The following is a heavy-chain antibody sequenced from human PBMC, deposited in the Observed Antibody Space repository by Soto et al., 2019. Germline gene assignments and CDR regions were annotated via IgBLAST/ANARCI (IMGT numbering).Heavy chain of an antibody. V-gene: IGHV4-30-4*01. CDR3: ARVVRFCSSPSCRGRNWFDP. CDR1: GGSISSGGYY. J-gene: IGHJ5*02. Sequence: SETLSLTCSVFGGSISSGGYYWSWIRHPPGKGLEWIGYMFYVGATYYNPSLKSRVTISVDTSKNQFSLKLNSVTAADTAVYHCARVVRFCSSPSCRGRNWFDPWGQGTLVTVS. CDR2: MFYVGAT. D-gene: IGHD2-2*01.